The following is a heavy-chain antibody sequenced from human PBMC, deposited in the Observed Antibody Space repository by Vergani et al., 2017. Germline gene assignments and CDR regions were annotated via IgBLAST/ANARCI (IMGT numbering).Heavy chain of an antibody. Sequence: QVQLQESGPGLVKSSETLSLTCSVSFDSIRNLYCNLIRQPPGKGLEWIGSIHYSENTNYNPSLKTRVTITVDTSKNQFSLTLTSVTAAETAVYYCASDTHSGERADRWGQGILVTV. CDR3: ASDTHSGERADR. J-gene: IGHJ5*02. D-gene: IGHD6-19*01. CDR2: IHYSENT. CDR1: FDSIRNLY. V-gene: IGHV4-59*11.